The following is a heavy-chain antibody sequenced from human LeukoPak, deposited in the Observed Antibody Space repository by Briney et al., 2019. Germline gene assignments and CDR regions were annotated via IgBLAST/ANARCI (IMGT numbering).Heavy chain of an antibody. Sequence: AGGSLRLSCAASGFTFSSYWMHWVRQAPGKGLVWVSRINSDGGSTSYADSVKGRFTISRDNAKNTLYLQMNSLRAEDTAVYYCARDVFNGDYYFDYWGQGTLVTVSS. J-gene: IGHJ4*02. CDR3: ARDVFNGDYYFDY. CDR1: GFTFSSYW. V-gene: IGHV3-74*01. D-gene: IGHD4-17*01. CDR2: INSDGGST.